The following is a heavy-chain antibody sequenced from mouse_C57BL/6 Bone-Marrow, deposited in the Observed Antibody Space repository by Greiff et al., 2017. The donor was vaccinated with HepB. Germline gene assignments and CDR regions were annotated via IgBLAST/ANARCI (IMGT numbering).Heavy chain of an antibody. V-gene: IGHV1-53*01. CDR3: ASTRYATGLHFDY. D-gene: IGHD1-1*01. J-gene: IGHJ2*01. CDR1: GYTFTSYW. Sequence: QVQLQQPGTELVKPGASVKLSCKASGYTFTSYWMHWVKQRPGQGLEWIGNINPSNGGTNYNEKFKSKATLTVDKSSSTAYMQLRSLTSEDSAVYYCASTRYATGLHFDYWGQGTTLTVSS. CDR2: INPSNGGT.